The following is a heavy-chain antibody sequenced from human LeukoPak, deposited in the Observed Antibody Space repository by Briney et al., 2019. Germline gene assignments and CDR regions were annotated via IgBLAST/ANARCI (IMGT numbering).Heavy chain of an antibody. V-gene: IGHV3-21*01. CDR2: ISSSSSYI. CDR3: ARAYSSGPDY. D-gene: IGHD6-19*01. J-gene: IGHJ4*02. Sequence: GGSLRLSCAASGFTFSSYRMNWVRQAPGKGLEWVSSISSSSSYIYYADSVKDRFTISRDNAKNSLYLQMNSLRAEDTAVYYCARAYSSGPDYWGQGTLVTVSS. CDR1: GFTFSSYR.